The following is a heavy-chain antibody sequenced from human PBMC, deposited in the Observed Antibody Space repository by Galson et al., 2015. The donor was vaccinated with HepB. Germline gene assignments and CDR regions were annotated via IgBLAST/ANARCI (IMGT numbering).Heavy chain of an antibody. CDR2: ITISGDNT. CDR1: GSPLSTYA. CDR3: ASRPGVLLGPFDF. Sequence: SLRLSCAASGSPLSTYALSWVRQAPGKGLEWVSFITISGDNTYYADSVKGRFTISRDNSKNTLYLQMNSLRAEDTAVYYCASRPGVLLGPFDFWGQGTLVTVSP. V-gene: IGHV3-23*01. D-gene: IGHD3-10*01. J-gene: IGHJ4*02.